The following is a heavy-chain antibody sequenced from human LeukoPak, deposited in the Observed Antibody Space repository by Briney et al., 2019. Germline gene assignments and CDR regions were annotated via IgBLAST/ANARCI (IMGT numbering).Heavy chain of an antibody. J-gene: IGHJ4*02. Sequence: GGSLRLSCVASGFTLRSYVMNWVRQTPGKGLEWVSSISGSGDSTFYADSVKGRFTISRDNSRNTLYLQMHSLRAEDTAVYYCASKTYSSGWYGLVYWGQGTLVTVSS. D-gene: IGHD6-19*01. CDR3: ASKTYSSGWYGLVY. V-gene: IGHV3-23*01. CDR1: GFTLRSYV. CDR2: ISGSGDST.